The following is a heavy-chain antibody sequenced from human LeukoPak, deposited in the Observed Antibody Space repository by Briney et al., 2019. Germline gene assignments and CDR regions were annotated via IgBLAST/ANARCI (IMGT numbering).Heavy chain of an antibody. CDR3: ARSPAAAVLKDAFDI. D-gene: IGHD6-13*01. V-gene: IGHV4-59*01. CDR2: IYYSGST. CDR1: SGSISSYY. Sequence: SSETLSLTCTVSSGSISSYYWSWIRQPPGKGLEWIGYIYYSGSTNYNPSLKSRVTISVDTSKNQFSLKLSSVTAADTAVYYCARSPAAAVLKDAFDIWGQGTMVTVSS. J-gene: IGHJ3*02.